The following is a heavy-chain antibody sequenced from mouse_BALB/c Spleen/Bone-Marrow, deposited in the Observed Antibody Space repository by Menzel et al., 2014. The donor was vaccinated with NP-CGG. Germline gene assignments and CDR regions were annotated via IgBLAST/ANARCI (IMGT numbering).Heavy chain of an antibody. CDR2: IDPENGNT. J-gene: IGHJ4*01. CDR1: GFNIKDYY. CDR3: ANRDFVYALDY. V-gene: IGHV14-1*02. Sequence: VQLQQSGAELVRPGALVKLSCKASGFNIKDYYIHWVKQRPKQGLEWIGWIDPENGNTISDPKFQGKASITADTSSNTAYLLLSSLTSEDTAVYYGANRDFVYALDYWGQGTSVTLTS. D-gene: IGHD2-14*01.